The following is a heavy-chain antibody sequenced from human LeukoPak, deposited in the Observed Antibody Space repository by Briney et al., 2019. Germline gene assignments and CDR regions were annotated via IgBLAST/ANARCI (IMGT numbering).Heavy chain of an antibody. Sequence: GGSLRLSCAASGFTFSSYSMNWVRQAPGKGLEWVSYISTSGATIYYADSVKGRFTISRDNAKNSLYLQMNTLRADDTAVYYCARDLGGYSGPSAYWGQGTLVTVSS. V-gene: IGHV3-48*04. J-gene: IGHJ4*02. CDR3: ARDLGGYSGPSAY. D-gene: IGHD5-12*01. CDR1: GFTFSSYS. CDR2: ISTSGATI.